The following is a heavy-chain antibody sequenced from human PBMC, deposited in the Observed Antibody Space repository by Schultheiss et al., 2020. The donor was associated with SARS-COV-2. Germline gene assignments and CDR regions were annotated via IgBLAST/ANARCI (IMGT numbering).Heavy chain of an antibody. CDR1: GFTFSSYA. CDR3: AKDLRYCSSTSCRKDYYYYYGMDV. Sequence: GGSLRLSCAASGFTFSSYAMHWVRQAPGKGLEWVAVISYDGSNKYYADSVKGRFTISRDNSKNTLYLQMNSLRAEDTAVYYCAKDLRYCSSTSCRKDYYYYYGMDVWGQGTTVTVSS. D-gene: IGHD2-2*01. V-gene: IGHV3-30-3*01. CDR2: ISYDGSNK. J-gene: IGHJ6*02.